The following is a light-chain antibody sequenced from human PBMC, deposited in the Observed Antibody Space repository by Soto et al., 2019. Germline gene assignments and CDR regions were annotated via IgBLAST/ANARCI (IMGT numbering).Light chain of an antibody. CDR3: CSYAGRYTYV. CDR2: DVS. Sequence: TQPRSVSGSRGQSFAISCTRTSSDVGGYNYVSWYQQHPGKAPKLMIYDVSKRPSGVPDRFSGSKSGNTASLTISGLQAEDEADYYCCSYAGRYTYVFGTGTKVTVL. V-gene: IGLV2-11*01. J-gene: IGLJ1*01. CDR1: SSDVGGYNY.